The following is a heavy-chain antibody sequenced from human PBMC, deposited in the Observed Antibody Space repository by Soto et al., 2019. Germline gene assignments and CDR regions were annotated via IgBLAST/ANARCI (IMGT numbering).Heavy chain of an antibody. CDR3: AKVAEVGGIGFDY. J-gene: IGHJ4*02. CDR1: GFTFSSYR. D-gene: IGHD3-16*01. V-gene: IGHV3-30*18. CDR2: ISYDGSNK. Sequence: QVQLVESGGGVVQPGRSLRLSCAASGFTFSSYRMHWVRQAPGKGLEWVAVISYDGSNKYYADSVKGRFTISRDNSKNTLYLQMNSLRAEDTSVYYCAKVAEVGGIGFDYWGQGTLVTVSS.